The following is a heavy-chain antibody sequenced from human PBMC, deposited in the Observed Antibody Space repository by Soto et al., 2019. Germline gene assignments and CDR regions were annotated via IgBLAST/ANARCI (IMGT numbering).Heavy chain of an antibody. CDR3: AKDMARLRLFPSYYYYYGMDV. Sequence: PGGSLRLSCAASGFTFDDYTMHWVRQAPRKGLEWVSLISWDGGSTYYADSVKGRFTISRDNSKNSLYLQMNSLRTEDTALYYCAKDMARLRLFPSYYYYYGMDVWGQGTTVTVSS. CDR1: GFTFDDYT. V-gene: IGHV3-43*01. D-gene: IGHD5-12*01. CDR2: ISWDGGST. J-gene: IGHJ6*02.